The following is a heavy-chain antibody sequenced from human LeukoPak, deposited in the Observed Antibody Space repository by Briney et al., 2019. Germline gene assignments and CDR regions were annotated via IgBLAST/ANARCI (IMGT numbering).Heavy chain of an antibody. J-gene: IGHJ6*02. CDR2: VNRDGGET. Sequence: GGSLRLSCAASGFTLSNHWMTWVRQVPGRGPEWVANVNRDGGETYYLDSVKGRFTISKDNAKNSLYLQMNSLRAEDTALYHCARNNGMDVWGQGTTVIVSS. CDR3: ARNNGMDV. CDR1: GFTLSNHW. V-gene: IGHV3-7*03.